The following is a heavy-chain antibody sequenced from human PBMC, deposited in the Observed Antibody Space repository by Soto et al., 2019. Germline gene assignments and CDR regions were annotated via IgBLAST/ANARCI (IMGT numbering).Heavy chain of an antibody. J-gene: IGHJ4*02. CDR3: ARGVRDYGDYEYYFDY. Sequence: QLQLQESGSGLVKPSQTLSLTCAVSGGSISSGGYSWSWIRPPPGKGLEWIGYIYHSGSTYYNPSLKSRVTISVDMSKDEFSLKLSSVTAADTAVYYCARGVRDYGDYEYYFDYWGQGTLVTVSS. D-gene: IGHD4-17*01. CDR1: GGSISSGGYS. V-gene: IGHV4-30-2*01. CDR2: IYHSGST.